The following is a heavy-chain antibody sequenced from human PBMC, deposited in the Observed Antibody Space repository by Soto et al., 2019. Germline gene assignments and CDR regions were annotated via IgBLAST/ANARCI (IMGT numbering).Heavy chain of an antibody. CDR1: GYTFTGYY. CDR3: ARGGYSSGWYPGSLFDY. CDR2: INPNSGGT. V-gene: IGHV1-2*04. D-gene: IGHD6-19*01. J-gene: IGHJ4*02. Sequence: GASVKVSCKASGYTFTGYYMHWVRQAPGQGLEWMGWINPNSGGTNYAQKFQGWVTMTRDTSISTAYMELSRLRSDDTAVYYCARGGYSSGWYPGSLFDYWGQGTLVTVSS.